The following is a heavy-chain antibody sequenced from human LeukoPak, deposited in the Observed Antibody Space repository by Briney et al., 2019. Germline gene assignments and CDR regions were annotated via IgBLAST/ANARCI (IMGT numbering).Heavy chain of an antibody. V-gene: IGHV4-59*08. CDR1: GGSISTYY. Sequence: SEILSLTCTFSGGSISTYYWSWIRQPPGKGLEWIGYIYYSGYTNYNPSLKSRVTISIDTSKNQFSLKLSSVTAADTAVYYCSRQERWERPMFFDYWGQGTLVTVSS. CDR3: SRQERWERPMFFDY. CDR2: IYYSGYT. J-gene: IGHJ4*02. D-gene: IGHD1-26*01.